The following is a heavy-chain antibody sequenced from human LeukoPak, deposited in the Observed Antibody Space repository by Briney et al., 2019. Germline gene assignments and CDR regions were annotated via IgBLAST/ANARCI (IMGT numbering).Heavy chain of an antibody. CDR3: ARRGVYRITPHWFDP. Sequence: ETLSLTCAVYGGSFSGYYWSWIRQPPGKGLEWIGEINHGGSTNYNPSLTRRGTISVATSQDQFSLKLSSVTAADTAVYYCARRGVYRITPHWFDPWGQGTLVTVSS. V-gene: IGHV4-34*01. CDR1: GGSFSGYY. CDR2: INHGGST. J-gene: IGHJ5*02. D-gene: IGHD3-10*01.